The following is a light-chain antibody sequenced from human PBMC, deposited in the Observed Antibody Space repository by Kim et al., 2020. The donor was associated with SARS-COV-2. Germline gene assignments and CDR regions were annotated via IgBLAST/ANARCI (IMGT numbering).Light chain of an antibody. CDR3: QQYGSSPYT. CDR1: QSVSSNY. J-gene: IGKJ2*01. Sequence: PGERATLSCRASQSVSSNYLAWYQQKPGQAPRLLIYGASNRATGTPDRFSGSGSGTDFTLTISSLEPEDFAVYYCQQYGSSPYTFGQGTKLE. CDR2: GAS. V-gene: IGKV3-20*01.